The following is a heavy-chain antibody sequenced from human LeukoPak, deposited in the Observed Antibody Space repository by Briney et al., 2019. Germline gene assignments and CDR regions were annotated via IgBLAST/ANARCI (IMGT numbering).Heavy chain of an antibody. CDR1: GGSVSTYF. Sequence: PSETLSLTCTVSGGSVSTYFWNWIRQPPGKGLEWISNSYYSGSTNYNPSLKSRVTISVDTSKNQFFVKLSSVTAADTAVYYCARQGAKNSSGGHYYYYGMDVWGQGTTVTVSS. J-gene: IGHJ6*02. CDR3: ARQGAKNSSGGHYYYYGMDV. CDR2: SYYSGST. V-gene: IGHV4-59*08. D-gene: IGHD6-6*01.